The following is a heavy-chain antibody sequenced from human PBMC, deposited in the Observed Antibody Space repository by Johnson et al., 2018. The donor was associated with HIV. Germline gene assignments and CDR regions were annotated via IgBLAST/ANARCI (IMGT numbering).Heavy chain of an antibody. D-gene: IGHD6-19*01. Sequence: VQLVESGGGLVQPGRSLTLSCAASGFTFHDYAMHWVRQAPGKGLEWVSGINWNSGCMDYADSVKGRFTISRDNAKRSLFLQLRGLRAGDTALYYCAKDIGYSSGLGNTAFDIWGQGTMVTVSS. CDR1: GFTFHDYA. CDR3: AKDIGYSSGLGNTAFDI. V-gene: IGHV3-9*01. CDR2: INWNSGCM. J-gene: IGHJ3*02.